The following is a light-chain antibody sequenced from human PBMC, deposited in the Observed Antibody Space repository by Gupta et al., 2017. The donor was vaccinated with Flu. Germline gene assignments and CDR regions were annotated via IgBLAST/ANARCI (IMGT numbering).Light chain of an antibody. CDR3: QAWNSSTVV. V-gene: IGLV3-1*01. CDR2: QDS. CDR1: KLGDKY. Sequence: VSPGQTASITCSGDKLGDKYACWYQQKPGQSPVLVIYQDSKRPSGIPERFSGSNSGNTATLTISGTQAMDEAYYYCQAWNSSTVVFGGGTKLTVL. J-gene: IGLJ2*01.